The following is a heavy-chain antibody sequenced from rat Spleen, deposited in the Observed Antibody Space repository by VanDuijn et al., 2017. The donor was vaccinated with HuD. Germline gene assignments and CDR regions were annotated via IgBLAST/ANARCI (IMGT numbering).Heavy chain of an antibody. J-gene: IGHJ3*01. Sequence: EVQLVESGGGLVQPGRSLKLSCVASGFTFNNYWMSWIRQAPGKGLEWVASITNTGGSIYYPDSVRGRFTISRDTAKSTLYLQMNSLRSEDTATYYCAGGQLTDSVFAYWGQGTLVTVSS. D-gene: IGHD1-10*01. CDR1: GFTFNNYW. CDR3: AGGQLTDSVFAY. V-gene: IGHV5-31*01. CDR2: ITNTGGSI.